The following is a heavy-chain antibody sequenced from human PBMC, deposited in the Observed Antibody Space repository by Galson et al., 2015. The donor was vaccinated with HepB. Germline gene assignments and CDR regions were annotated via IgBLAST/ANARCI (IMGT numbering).Heavy chain of an antibody. D-gene: IGHD6-19*01. Sequence: SVKVSCKASGYTFTSYAMHWVRQAPGQRLEWMGWINAGNGNTKYSQKFQGRVTITRDTSASTAYMELSSLRSEDTAVYYCARPQYSSGWYDWFDPWGQGTLVTVSS. CDR3: ARPQYSSGWYDWFDP. CDR2: INAGNGNT. CDR1: GYTFTSYA. J-gene: IGHJ5*02. V-gene: IGHV1-3*01.